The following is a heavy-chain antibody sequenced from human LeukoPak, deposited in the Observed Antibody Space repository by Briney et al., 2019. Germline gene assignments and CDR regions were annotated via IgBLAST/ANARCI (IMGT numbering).Heavy chain of an antibody. V-gene: IGHV3-21*04. CDR2: IGSTSAYI. CDR3: VRDRGTYRPIDY. D-gene: IGHD1-26*01. Sequence: GGSLRLSCAGSGFALKSYSLSWVRQAPGKGLEWVSSIGSTSAYIYYADSVKGRFTISRDNAQTSLYLQMNSLRAEDTAIYYCVRDRGTYRPIDYWGQGTLVTVSS. J-gene: IGHJ4*02. CDR1: GFALKSYS.